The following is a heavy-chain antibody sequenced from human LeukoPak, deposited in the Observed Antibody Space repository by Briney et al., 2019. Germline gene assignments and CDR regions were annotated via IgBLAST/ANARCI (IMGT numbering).Heavy chain of an antibody. D-gene: IGHD5-18*01. CDR1: GYTFTYYY. CDR2: INPNGGST. V-gene: IGHV1-46*01. CDR3: ARAAGDSYGYRYYFDY. Sequence: ASVKVSCKASGYTFTYYYMHWVRQAPGHGLEWMGLINPNGGSTDYAQKFQGRVTMTRGTSTSTVYMELSSLRFEDTAVYYCARAAGDSYGYRYYFDYWGQGTLVTVSS. J-gene: IGHJ4*02.